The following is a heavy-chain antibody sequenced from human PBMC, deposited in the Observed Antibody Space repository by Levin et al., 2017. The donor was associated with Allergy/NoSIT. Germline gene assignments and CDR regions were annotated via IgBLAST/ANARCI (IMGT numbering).Heavy chain of an antibody. CDR3: AKAGHWEIADSMGPDY. V-gene: IGHV3-30*18. J-gene: IGHJ4*02. Sequence: LSLTCAASGFTFSSYGMHWVRQAPGKGLEWVAVISYDGSNKYYEDSVKGRFTISRDNSKNTLYLQMNSLRAEDTAVYYCAKAGHWEIADSMGPDYWGQEPLVPVSS. CDR2: ISYDGSNK. D-gene: IGHD2/OR15-2a*01. CDR1: GFTFSSYG.